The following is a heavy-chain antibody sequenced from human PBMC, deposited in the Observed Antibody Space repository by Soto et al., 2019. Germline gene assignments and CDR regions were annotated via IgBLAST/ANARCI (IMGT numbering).Heavy chain of an antibody. CDR1: GYSISSGYY. D-gene: IGHD1-7*01. CDR2: IYHSGST. Sequence: SETLSLTCTVSGYSISSGYYWGWIRQPPGKGLEWIGSIYHSGSTYYNPSLKSRVTISVDTSKNQFSLKLSSVTAADTAVYYCARENLGWFDPWGQGTLVTVSS. CDR3: ARENLGWFDP. J-gene: IGHJ5*02. V-gene: IGHV4-38-2*02.